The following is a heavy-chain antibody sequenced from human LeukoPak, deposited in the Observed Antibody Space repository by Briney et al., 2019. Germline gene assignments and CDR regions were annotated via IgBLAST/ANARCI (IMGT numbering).Heavy chain of an antibody. J-gene: IGHJ4*02. Sequence: GGTLRLPCAASGFTFSSYGMSWVRQAPGKGLEWVSAISGSGGSTYYADSVKGRFTISRDNSKNTLYLQMNSLRAEDTAVYYCAKDRSQIRIAAAGSYFDYWGQGTLVTVSS. D-gene: IGHD6-13*01. CDR2: ISGSGGST. V-gene: IGHV3-23*01. CDR1: GFTFSSYG. CDR3: AKDRSQIRIAAAGSYFDY.